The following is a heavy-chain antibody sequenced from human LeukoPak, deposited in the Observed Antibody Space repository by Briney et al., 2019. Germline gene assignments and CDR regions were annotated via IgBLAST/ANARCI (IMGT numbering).Heavy chain of an antibody. CDR3: ARPSQRYLFAGDYFDY. CDR1: GGTFSSYA. D-gene: IGHD3-9*01. J-gene: IGHJ4*02. Sequence: SVKVSCTASGGTFSSYAISWVRQAPGQGLEWMGGIIPIFGTANYAQKFQGRVTITADESTSTAYMELSSLRSEDTAVYYCARPSQRYLFAGDYFDYWGQGTLVTVSS. V-gene: IGHV1-69*13. CDR2: IIPIFGTA.